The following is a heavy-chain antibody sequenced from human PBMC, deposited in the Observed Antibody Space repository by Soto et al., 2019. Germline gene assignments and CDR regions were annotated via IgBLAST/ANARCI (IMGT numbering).Heavy chain of an antibody. CDR3: AGRYCSGGSCYNYYGMDV. V-gene: IGHV1-58*01. D-gene: IGHD2-15*01. CDR1: GFTFSSSA. CDR2: IVVGSGKT. J-gene: IGHJ6*02. Sequence: SVKVSCKASGFTFSSSAVQWVRQARGQRLEWIGWIVVGSGKTNYAQKFQERVTITRDMSTSTAYMELSSLRSEDTAVYYCAGRYCSGGSCYNYYGMDVWGQGTTVTVS.